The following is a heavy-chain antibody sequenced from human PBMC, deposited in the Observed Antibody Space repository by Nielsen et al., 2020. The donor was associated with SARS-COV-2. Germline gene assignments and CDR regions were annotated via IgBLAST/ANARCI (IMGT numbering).Heavy chain of an antibody. CDR3: ARARITMTDDAFDI. D-gene: IGHD3-22*01. V-gene: IGHV3-33*01. Sequence: GGSLRLSCAASGFTFSSYGMHWVRQAPGKGLEWVAVIWYDGSNKYYADSVKGRFTISRDNAKNSLYLQMNSLRAGDTAVYYCARARITMTDDAFDIWGQGTMVTVSS. CDR2: IWYDGSNK. J-gene: IGHJ3*02. CDR1: GFTFSSYG.